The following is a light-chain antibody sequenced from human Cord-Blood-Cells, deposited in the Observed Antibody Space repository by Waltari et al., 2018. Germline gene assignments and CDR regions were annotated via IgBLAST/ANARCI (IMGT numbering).Light chain of an antibody. CDR2: DAS. V-gene: IGKV1-5*01. CDR1: QSISSW. J-gene: IGKJ1*01. CDR3: QQYNSYPWT. Sequence: DIQMTQSPSTLSASVGDRVTITCRASQSISSWLAWYQQKPGKAPKLLLYDASSLESGVPSRFSGSVSGTEFTLTISSLQPDDFATYYCQQYNSYPWTFGQGTKVEIK.